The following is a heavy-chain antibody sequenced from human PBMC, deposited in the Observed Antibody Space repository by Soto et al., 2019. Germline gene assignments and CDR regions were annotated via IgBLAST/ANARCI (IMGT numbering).Heavy chain of an antibody. D-gene: IGHD6-25*01. CDR1: GYAFNTYG. CDR2: ISTSNGHT. J-gene: IGHJ4*02. V-gene: IGHV1-18*01. Sequence: QVQLIQSGAEVKRPWDSLKVSCRASGYAFNTYGVSWVRQAPGQGLEWVGRISTSNGHTNFAQNFLGRVTLTTDTSTITAYMELRRITTDDTPVYYCVRDRPPAATYFDLWGQGTLVTVSS. CDR3: VRDRPPAATYFDL.